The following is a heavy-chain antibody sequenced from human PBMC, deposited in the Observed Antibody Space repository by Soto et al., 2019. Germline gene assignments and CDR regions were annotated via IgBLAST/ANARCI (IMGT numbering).Heavy chain of an antibody. CDR2: ISSSSSTI. CDR3: ARAPTTVTSGDEAFDI. D-gene: IGHD4-17*01. V-gene: IGHV3-48*01. CDR1: GFTFSSYS. Sequence: EVQLVESGGGLVQPGGSLRLSCAASGFTFSSYSMNWVRQAPGKGLEWVSYISSSSSTIYYADSVKGRFTISRDNAKNSLYLQTNSLRAEDTAVYYCARAPTTVTSGDEAFDIWGQGTMVTVSS. J-gene: IGHJ3*02.